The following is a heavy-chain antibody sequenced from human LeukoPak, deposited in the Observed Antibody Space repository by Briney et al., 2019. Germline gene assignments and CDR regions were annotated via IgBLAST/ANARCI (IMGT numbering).Heavy chain of an antibody. D-gene: IGHD5-18*01. CDR2: IYSGGST. CDR3: ARGGSRIQYYFDY. Sequence: GGSLRLSCAASGFTVSSNYMGWVRQAPGKGLEWVSVIYSGGSTYYADSVKGRFTISRDNSKNTLYLQMNSLRAEDTAVYYCARGGSRIQYYFDYWGQGTLVTVSS. V-gene: IGHV3-53*01. CDR1: GFTVSSNY. J-gene: IGHJ4*02.